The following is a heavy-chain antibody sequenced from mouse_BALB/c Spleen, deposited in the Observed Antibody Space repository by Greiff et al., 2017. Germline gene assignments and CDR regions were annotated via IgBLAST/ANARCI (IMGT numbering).Heavy chain of an antibody. J-gene: IGHJ4*01. D-gene: IGHD1-1*01. Sequence: VHLVESGAELVRPGVSVKISCKGSGYTFTDYAMHWVKQSHAKSLEWIGVISTYYGDASYNQKFKGKATMTVDKSSSTAYMELARLTSEDSAIYYCARGLLRAMDYWGQGTSVTVSS. V-gene: IGHV1S137*01. CDR2: ISTYYGDA. CDR3: ARGLLRAMDY. CDR1: GYTFTDYA.